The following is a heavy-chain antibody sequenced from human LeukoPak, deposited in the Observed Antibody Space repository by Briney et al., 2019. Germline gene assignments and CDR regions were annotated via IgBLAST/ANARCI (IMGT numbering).Heavy chain of an antibody. V-gene: IGHV1-2*02. CDR3: AKDRGGYCSSTSCRGQFDAFDI. D-gene: IGHD2-2*01. J-gene: IGHJ3*02. CDR2: ISPNSGGT. Sequence: ASVKVSCKASGYTFTGYYMHWVRQAPGQGLEWMGWISPNSGGTNYAQKFQGRVTMTRDTSISTAYMELSRLRSDDTAVYYWAKDRGGYCSSTSCRGQFDAFDIWGQGTMVTVSS. CDR1: GYTFTGYY.